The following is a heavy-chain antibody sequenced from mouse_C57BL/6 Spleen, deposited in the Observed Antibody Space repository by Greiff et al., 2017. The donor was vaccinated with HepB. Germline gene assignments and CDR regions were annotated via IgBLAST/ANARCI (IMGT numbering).Heavy chain of an antibody. V-gene: IGHV1-61*01. CDR1: GYTFPSYW. J-gene: IGHJ4*01. CDR3: ARSLYYDYDDYYYAMDY. CDR2: IYPSDSET. Sequence: QVQLQQPGAELVRPGSSVKLSCKASGYTFPSYWMDWVKQRPGQGLEWIGNIYPSDSETHYNQKFKDKATLTVDKSSSTAYMQLSSLTSEDSAVYYCARSLYYDYDDYYYAMDYWGQGTSVTVSS. D-gene: IGHD2-4*01.